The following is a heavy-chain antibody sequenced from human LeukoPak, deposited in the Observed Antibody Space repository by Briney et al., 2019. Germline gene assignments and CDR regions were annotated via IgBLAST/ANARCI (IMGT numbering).Heavy chain of an antibody. CDR1: GFTFSSYS. J-gene: IGHJ4*02. Sequence: GGSLRLSCAASGFTFSSYSMNWVRQAPGKGLEWVSSISSSSSYIYYADSVKGRFTISRDNAKNSLYLQMNSLRAEDTAVYYCARDLYCGGDCYYMTYFDYWGQGTLVTVSS. CDR3: ARDLYCGGDCYYMTYFDY. V-gene: IGHV3-21*01. CDR2: ISSSSSYI. D-gene: IGHD2-21*02.